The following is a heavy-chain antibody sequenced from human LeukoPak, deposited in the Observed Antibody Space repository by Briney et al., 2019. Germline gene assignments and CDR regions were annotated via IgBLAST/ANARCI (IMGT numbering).Heavy chain of an antibody. Sequence: GASLKISCKGSVYSFSSYWISWVRQMPGKGLEWMGSIDPSDSYTNCSPSFQGHVTISTDKSISTAYLQWSGLRASDTAMYYCARNRYYYDFSGYYVDYWGQGTLVTVSS. D-gene: IGHD3-22*01. J-gene: IGHJ4*02. CDR1: VYSFSSYW. CDR2: IDPSDSYT. CDR3: ARNRYYYDFSGYYVDY. V-gene: IGHV5-10-1*01.